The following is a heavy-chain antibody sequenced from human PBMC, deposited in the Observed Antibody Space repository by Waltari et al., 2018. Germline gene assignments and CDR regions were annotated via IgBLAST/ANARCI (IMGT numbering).Heavy chain of an antibody. CDR2: INQDGSAR. CDR1: GFHFVTSW. V-gene: IGHV3-7*01. CDR3: ARGSVGPLDF. Sequence: VESGGGLVQPGRPLRPSCTGPGFHFVTSWVTWVRAVPGKGLECVANINQDGSARFYSASVKGRFTISRDNSETSLSLQMNSLRVADTAVYFCARGSVGPLDFWGQGTLVTVSS. J-gene: IGHJ4*02.